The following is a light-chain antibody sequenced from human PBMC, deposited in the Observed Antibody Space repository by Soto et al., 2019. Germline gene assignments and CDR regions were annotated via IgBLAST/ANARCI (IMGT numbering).Light chain of an antibody. V-gene: IGLV2-8*01. J-gene: IGLJ2*01. CDR1: SSDVGGYNY. Sequence: QSVLTQPPSASGSPGQSVTISCTGTSSDVGGYNYVSWYQQHPGKAPKFMIYEVSKRPSGVPDRFSGSKSGNTASLTVSGPQAEDEADYYCSSYAGSNNLVFGGGTKVTVL. CDR2: EVS. CDR3: SSYAGSNNLV.